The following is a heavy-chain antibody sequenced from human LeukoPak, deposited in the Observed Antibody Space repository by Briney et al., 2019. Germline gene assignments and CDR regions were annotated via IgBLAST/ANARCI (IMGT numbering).Heavy chain of an antibody. Sequence: SETLSLTRTFSGGSVSSGSYYWSWIRQPPGKGLEWIGYIYYSGSTNYNPPLKSRVTISVDTSKNQFSLKLSSVTAADTAVYYCATMVRGVILFDYWGQGTLVTVSS. V-gene: IGHV4-61*01. CDR2: IYYSGST. D-gene: IGHD3-10*01. CDR1: GGSVSSGSYY. J-gene: IGHJ4*02. CDR3: ATMVRGVILFDY.